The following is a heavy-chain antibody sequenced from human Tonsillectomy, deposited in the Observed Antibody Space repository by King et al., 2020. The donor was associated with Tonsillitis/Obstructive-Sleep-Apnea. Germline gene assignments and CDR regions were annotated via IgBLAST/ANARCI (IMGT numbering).Heavy chain of an antibody. CDR2: IQREIEGGTT. J-gene: IGHJ5*02. Sequence: VQLVESGGGLVKPGGSRRLSCTASVFTLSDIWMTWVRQPPGKGLEGGARIQREIEGGTTDYPTSIKARFTIARDDSKNTVDLQMKSVQTEDTAVYYCTAGFGKTDSDPWGQGTLVTVSS. CDR3: TAGFGKTDSDP. CDR1: VFTLSDIW. D-gene: IGHD3-16*01. V-gene: IGHV3-15*01.